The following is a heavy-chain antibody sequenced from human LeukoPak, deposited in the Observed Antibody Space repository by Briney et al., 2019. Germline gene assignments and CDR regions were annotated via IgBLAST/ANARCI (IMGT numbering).Heavy chain of an antibody. V-gene: IGHV3-23*01. CDR3: PSQFPDIVVVVTAPPDFDF. D-gene: IGHD2-15*01. J-gene: IGHJ4*02. CDR1: GFTLSSYA. CDR2: ISGGGGST. Sequence: GGSLRLSCAASGFTLSSYAMTWVRQAPGKGLEWVSAISGGGGSTFYADSVKGRFTISRDNSKNTLYLQMNSLRAEDTAVYYCPSQFPDIVVVVTAPPDFDFWGQGTLVTVSS.